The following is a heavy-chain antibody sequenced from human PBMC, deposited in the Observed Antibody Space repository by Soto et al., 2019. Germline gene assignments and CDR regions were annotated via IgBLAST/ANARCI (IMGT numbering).Heavy chain of an antibody. V-gene: IGHV4-39*01. CDR3: ARGYCSSTSCPYYYYYYGMDV. J-gene: IGHJ6*02. Sequence: WETLSLTCTVSGGSISSSSYYWGWIRQPPGKGLEWIGSIYYSGSTYYNPSLKSRVTISVDTSKNQFSLKLSSVTAADTAVYYCARGYCSSTSCPYYYYYYGMDVLGQGTTVTVSS. D-gene: IGHD2-2*01. CDR2: IYYSGST. CDR1: GGSISSSSYY.